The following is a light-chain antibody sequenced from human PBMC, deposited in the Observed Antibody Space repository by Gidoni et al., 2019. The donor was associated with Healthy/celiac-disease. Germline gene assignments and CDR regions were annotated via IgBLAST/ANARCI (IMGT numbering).Light chain of an antibody. Sequence: DIQRTQSPSTLSASVGDRVTLTCRASQSISSWLAWYQQKPGKAPKLLIYKASSLESGVPSRFSGSGSGTEFTLTISSLQPDDFATYYCQQYNSYSPYTFGQGTNLEIK. V-gene: IGKV1-5*03. J-gene: IGKJ2*01. CDR2: KAS. CDR1: QSISSW. CDR3: QQYNSYSPYT.